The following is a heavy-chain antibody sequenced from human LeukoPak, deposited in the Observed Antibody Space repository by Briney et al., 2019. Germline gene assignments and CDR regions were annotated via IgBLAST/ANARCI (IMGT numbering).Heavy chain of an antibody. J-gene: IGHJ1*01. CDR2: MTSGGRDI. Sequence: TGGSLRLSCAASGFTFSSYAMSWVRQAPGKGLGWVSSMTSGGRDIYYADSVKGRFTISRDNYNNTLYLQMNSVRAEDTAVYYCARDPNGNYVGAFDFQPWGQGTLVTVSS. CDR3: ARDPNGNYVGAFDFQP. CDR1: GFTFSSYA. D-gene: IGHD4-17*01. V-gene: IGHV3-23*01.